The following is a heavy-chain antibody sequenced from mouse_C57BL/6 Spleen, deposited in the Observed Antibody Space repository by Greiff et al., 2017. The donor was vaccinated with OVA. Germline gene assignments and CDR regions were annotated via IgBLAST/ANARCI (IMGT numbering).Heavy chain of an antibody. V-gene: IGHV3-6*01. J-gene: IGHJ4*01. Sequence: EVQVVESGPGLVKPSQSLSLTCSVTGYSITSGYYWNWIRQFPGNKLEWMGYISYDGSNNYNPSLKNRISITRDTSKNQFFLKLNSVTTEDTATYYCASDYDDAMDYWGQGTSVTVSS. CDR3: ASDYDDAMDY. CDR2: ISYDGSN. CDR1: GYSITSGYY. D-gene: IGHD2-12*01.